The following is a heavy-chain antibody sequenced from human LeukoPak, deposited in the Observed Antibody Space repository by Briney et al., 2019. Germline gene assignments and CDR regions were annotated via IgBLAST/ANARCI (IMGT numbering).Heavy chain of an antibody. CDR2: IYYSGST. CDR3: ARHSVQYCSGNSCYLSWFDP. J-gene: IGHJ5*02. Sequence: SETLSLTCTVSGGSISSSSYYWGWIRQPPGKGLEWIGNIYYSGSTYYNPSLKSRVTISVDTSKNQFSLKLSSLTAADTAVYYCARHSVQYCSGNSCYLSWFDPWGQGTLVTVSS. V-gene: IGHV4-39*01. D-gene: IGHD2-15*01. CDR1: GGSISSSSYY.